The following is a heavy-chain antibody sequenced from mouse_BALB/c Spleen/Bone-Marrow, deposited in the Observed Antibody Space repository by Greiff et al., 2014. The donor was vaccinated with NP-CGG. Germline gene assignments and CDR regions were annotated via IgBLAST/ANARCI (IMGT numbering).Heavy chain of an antibody. V-gene: IGHV1-18*01. J-gene: IGHJ1*01. CDR3: ARSRGNYWYFDV. CDR1: GYTFTEYT. Sequence: VQLKQSGPELVKPGASVKISCKTSGYTFTEYTMHWVKQSHGKSLEWIGGINPNNGGTVYNQKFEDKATLTVDKSSSTAYMEFRSLTSEDSAIYYCARSRGNYWYFDVWGAGTTVTVSS. D-gene: IGHD2-1*01. CDR2: INPNNGGT.